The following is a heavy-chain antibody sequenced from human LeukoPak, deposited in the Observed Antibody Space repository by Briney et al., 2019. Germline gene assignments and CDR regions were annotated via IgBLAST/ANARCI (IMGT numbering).Heavy chain of an antibody. CDR2: ISSSSSYV. CDR3: AKGDSITIFGVVIPYFDY. Sequence: GGSLRLSCAASGFTFSGSTMNWVRQAPGKGLEWVSSISSSSSYVYYADSVKGRFTISRDNSKNTLYLQMNSLRAEDTAVYYCAKGDSITIFGVVIPYFDYWGQGTLVTVSS. V-gene: IGHV3-21*04. CDR1: GFTFSGST. D-gene: IGHD3-3*01. J-gene: IGHJ4*02.